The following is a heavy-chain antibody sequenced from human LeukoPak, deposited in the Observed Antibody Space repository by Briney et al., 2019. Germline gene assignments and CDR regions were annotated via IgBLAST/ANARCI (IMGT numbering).Heavy chain of an antibody. CDR1: GGSISSGDYY. CDR3: ARARRRTFDH. Sequence: SETLSLTCTVSGGSISSGDYYWSWSRQPPGKGLEWIGYIYYSGSTYYNPSLKSRVTISVDTSKNQFSLKLSSVTAADTAVYYCARARRRTFDHWGQGTLVTVSS. J-gene: IGHJ4*02. CDR2: IYYSGST. V-gene: IGHV4-30-4*01.